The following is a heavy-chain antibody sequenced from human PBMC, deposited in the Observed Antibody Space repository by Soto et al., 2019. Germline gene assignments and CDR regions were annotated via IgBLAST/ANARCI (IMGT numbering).Heavy chain of an antibody. CDR1: GYTFTGYY. J-gene: IGHJ6*02. V-gene: IGHV1-2*04. CDR2: INPNSGGT. Sequence: GASVKVSCKASGYTFTGYYMHWVRQAPGQGLEWMGWINPNSGGTNYAQKFQGWVTMTRDTSISTAYMELSRLRSDDTAVYYCARQPLAAAGLYYYYYYGMDVWGQGTTVTVSS. CDR3: ARQPLAAAGLYYYYYYGMDV. D-gene: IGHD6-13*01.